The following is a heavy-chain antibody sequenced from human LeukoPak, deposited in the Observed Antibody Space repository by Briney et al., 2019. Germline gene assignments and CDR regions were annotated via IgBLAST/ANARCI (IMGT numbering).Heavy chain of an antibody. V-gene: IGHV3-9*01. CDR1: GFTFDNFA. CDR2: ITWNSRVK. J-gene: IGHJ4*02. D-gene: IGHD6-19*01. CDR3: ARVRGPAVAGPFDY. Sequence: PGGSLRLSCAASGFTFDNFAMHWVRQAPGKGLEWVSGITWNSRVKTYTPSVKGRFTISRDNAKNSLYLQMNSLRAEDTALYHCARVRGPAVAGPFDYWGQGTLATVSS.